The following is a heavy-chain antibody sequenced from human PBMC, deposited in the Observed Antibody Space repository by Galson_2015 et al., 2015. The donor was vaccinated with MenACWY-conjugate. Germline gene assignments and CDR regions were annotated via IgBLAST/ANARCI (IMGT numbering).Heavy chain of an antibody. V-gene: IGHV3-23*01. CDR2: VSGGGGST. D-gene: IGHD5-12*01. J-gene: IGHJ4*02. CDR1: GFTFNNYA. Sequence: SLRLSCAASGFTFNNYAMNWVRQAPGKGLEWVSGVSGGGGSTYYTDSVKGRFTISRDNSRNTLYLQMNSLRAEDTAIYYCAKLRGYSGYDGIEYWGQGTLVTVSS. CDR3: AKLRGYSGYDGIEY.